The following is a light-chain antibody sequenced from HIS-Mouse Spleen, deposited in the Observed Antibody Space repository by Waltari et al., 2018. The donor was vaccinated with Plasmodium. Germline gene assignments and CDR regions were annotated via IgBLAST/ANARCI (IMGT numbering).Light chain of an antibody. CDR3: QQRSNWPPT. V-gene: IGKV3-11*01. CDR1: QSVSSD. J-gene: IGKJ5*01. Sequence: IVLTESPATLSLAPGERARLSCRASQSVSSDLAWYQQKPGQAPRLLIYDASNRATGIPARFSGSGSGTDFTLTISSLEPEDFAVYYCQQRSNWPPTFGQGTRLEIK. CDR2: DAS.